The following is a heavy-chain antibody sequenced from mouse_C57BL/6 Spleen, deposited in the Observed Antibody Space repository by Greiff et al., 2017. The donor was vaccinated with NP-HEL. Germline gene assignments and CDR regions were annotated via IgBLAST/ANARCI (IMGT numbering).Heavy chain of an antibody. D-gene: IGHD1-1*01. CDR2: ISDGGSYT. CDR3: AREGTTVVHAMDY. CDR1: GFTFSSYA. V-gene: IGHV5-4*01. J-gene: IGHJ4*01. Sequence: EVHLVESGGGLVKPGGSLKLSCAASGFTFSSYAMSWVRQTPEKRLEWVATISDGGSYTYYPDNVKGRFTISRDNAKNNLYLQMSHLKSEDTAMYYCAREGTTVVHAMDYWGQGTSVTVSS.